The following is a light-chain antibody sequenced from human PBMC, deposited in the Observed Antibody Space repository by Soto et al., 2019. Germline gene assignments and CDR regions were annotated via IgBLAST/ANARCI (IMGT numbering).Light chain of an antibody. CDR2: DNN. V-gene: IGLV1-51*02. Sequence: QSVLTQPPSVAAAPGQKVTISCSGSSSNIGNNYVSWYQQLPGTAPKLLIYDNNKRPSGIPDRFSGSKSGTSATLGITGLQGGDEADYYCGTWDGSLGAGVFGGGTKLTVL. CDR1: SSNIGNNY. CDR3: GTWDGSLGAGV. J-gene: IGLJ3*02.